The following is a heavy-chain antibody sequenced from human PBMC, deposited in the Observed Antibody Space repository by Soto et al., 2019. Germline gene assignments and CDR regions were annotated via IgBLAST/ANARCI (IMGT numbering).Heavy chain of an antibody. CDR1: GGSISRYY. CDR3: ARDLWGYCGTDCYPLDV. CDR2: MYNTGST. D-gene: IGHD2-21*02. Sequence: QVQRQESGPGLVKPSETLSLTCTVSGGSISRYYWSWIRQPPGKGLEWIGYMYNTGSTGYNPSFKSRVTISVDTSKNQFSLKLNSVTAAHTAVYYCARDLWGYCGTDCYPLDVWGQGTTVTVSS. J-gene: IGHJ6*02. V-gene: IGHV4-59*01.